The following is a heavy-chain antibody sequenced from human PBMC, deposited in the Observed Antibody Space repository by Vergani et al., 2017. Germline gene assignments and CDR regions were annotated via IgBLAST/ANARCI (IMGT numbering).Heavy chain of an antibody. D-gene: IGHD2-2*01. Sequence: QVQLQESGPGLVKPSETLSLTCTVSGGSISSYYWSWIRQPAGKGLEWIGRIYTSGSTNYNPSLKSRVTMSVDTSKNQFSLKLSSGTAADTAVYYCARDRVVVVPAVRPKQYYYYMDVWGKGTTVTVSS. V-gene: IGHV4-4*07. CDR3: ARDRVVVVPAVRPKQYYYYMDV. CDR2: IYTSGST. CDR1: GGSISSYY. J-gene: IGHJ6*03.